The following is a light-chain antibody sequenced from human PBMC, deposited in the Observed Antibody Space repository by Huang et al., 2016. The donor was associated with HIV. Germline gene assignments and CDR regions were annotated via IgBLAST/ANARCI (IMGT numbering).Light chain of an antibody. Sequence: DIQMTQSPSSLSASVGDRVTIACRASQSIGTYLNWYQQKPGKAPRLLIHVASSLQSVVPSRFSSRRSGTDFTLTISSLQPEDFATYYGQQSYSALGLTFGGGTKVEIK. CDR1: QSIGTY. V-gene: IGKV1-39*01. CDR3: QQSYSALGLT. J-gene: IGKJ4*01. CDR2: VAS.